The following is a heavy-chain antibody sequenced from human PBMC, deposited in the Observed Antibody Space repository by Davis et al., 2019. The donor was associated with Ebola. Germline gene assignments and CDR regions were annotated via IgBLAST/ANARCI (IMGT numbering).Heavy chain of an antibody. Sequence: PSQTLSLTCAVYGGSFSGYYWSWIRQLPGKGLEWIGETNHSGSTNYNPSLKSRVTISVDTSKNQFSLKLSSVTAADTAVYYCARGKFAPYSSGWPSRLFRYYGMDVWGQGTTVTVSS. CDR2: TNHSGST. CDR1: GGSFSGYY. D-gene: IGHD6-19*01. CDR3: ARGKFAPYSSGWPSRLFRYYGMDV. J-gene: IGHJ6*02. V-gene: IGHV4-34*01.